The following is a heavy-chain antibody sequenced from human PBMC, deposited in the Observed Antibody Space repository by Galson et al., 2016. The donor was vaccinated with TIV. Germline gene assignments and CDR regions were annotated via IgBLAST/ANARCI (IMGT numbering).Heavy chain of an antibody. CDR3: ARDSGSYARWFDP. Sequence: SLRLSCAASGFTLSSYSMNWIRQAPGKGLEWVSSVSSSGDYIYYADSVKGRLTISRDNTKNSLYLQMNRLRVEDTAAYYCARDSGSYARWFDPWGQGTLVTVSS. CDR2: VSSSGDYI. J-gene: IGHJ5*02. V-gene: IGHV3-21*01. D-gene: IGHD1-26*01. CDR1: GFTLSSYS.